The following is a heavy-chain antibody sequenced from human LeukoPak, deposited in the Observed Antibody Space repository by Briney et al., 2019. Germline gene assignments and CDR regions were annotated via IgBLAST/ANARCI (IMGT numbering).Heavy chain of an antibody. D-gene: IGHD2-2*01. J-gene: IGHJ4*02. CDR1: GGTFSSYA. Sequence: ASVKVSCKASGGTFSSYAISWVRQAPGQGLEWMGRIIPILGIANYAQKFQGRVTITADKSTSTAYMELSSLRSEDTAVYYCARGSPGQLSSIFDYWGQGTLVTDSS. CDR3: ARGSPGQLSSIFDY. CDR2: IIPILGIA. V-gene: IGHV1-69*04.